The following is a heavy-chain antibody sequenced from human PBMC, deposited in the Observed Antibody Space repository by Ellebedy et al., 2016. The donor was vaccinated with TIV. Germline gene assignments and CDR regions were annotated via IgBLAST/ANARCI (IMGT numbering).Heavy chain of an antibody. Sequence: ASVKVSCKASGYTFTGYYMHWVRRAPGQGLEWMGWIKPNSGGTNYAQKFQGRVTMTRDTSISTAYMELSRLRSDDTAVYYCARDPCSSTSCPWSDPWGQGTLVTVSS. CDR3: ARDPCSSTSCPWSDP. J-gene: IGHJ5*02. V-gene: IGHV1-2*02. CDR2: IKPNSGGT. D-gene: IGHD2-2*01. CDR1: GYTFTGYY.